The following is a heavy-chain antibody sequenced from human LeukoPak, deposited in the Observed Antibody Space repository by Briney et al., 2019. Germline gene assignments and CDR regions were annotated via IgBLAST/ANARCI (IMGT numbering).Heavy chain of an antibody. CDR1: GFTFSSYA. V-gene: IGHV3-23*01. J-gene: IGHJ5*02. CDR3: ARAYYCSGGSCYPENNWFDP. D-gene: IGHD2-15*01. CDR2: ISGSGGST. Sequence: PGGSLRLSCAASGFTFSSYAMSWVRQAPGKGLEWVSAISGSGGSTYYADSVKGRFTISRDNSKNTLYLQMNSLRAEDTAVYYCARAYYCSGGSCYPENNWFDPWGQGTLVTVSS.